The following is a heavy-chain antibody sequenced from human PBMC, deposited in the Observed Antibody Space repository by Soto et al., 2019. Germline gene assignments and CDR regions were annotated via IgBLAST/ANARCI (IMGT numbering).Heavy chain of an antibody. CDR2: INHSRSS. CDR1: GGSFIAYN. D-gene: IGHD3-3*01. CDR3: GRGNNEFWSGYHDSYGMHV. J-gene: IGHJ6*02. V-gene: IGHV4-34*01. Sequence: PSATLSLTCAVHGGSFIAYNWSLIRQPPGMGLEWIGEINHSRSSNYNPSLKGRVTISVDTSKNQFSLKLGSVTAADTAVYYRGRGNNEFWSGYHDSYGMHVWGQGTTVT.